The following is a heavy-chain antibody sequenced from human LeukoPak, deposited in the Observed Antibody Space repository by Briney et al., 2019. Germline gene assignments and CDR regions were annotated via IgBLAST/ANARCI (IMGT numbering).Heavy chain of an antibody. CDR1: GYTFTGYY. J-gene: IGHJ4*02. Sequence: ASVKASCKASGYTFTGYYMHWVRHAPGQGLEWMGWINPNSGGTNYAQKFQGRVTMTRDTSISTAYMELSRLRSEDTAVYYCASARRYSSGSDYWGQGTLVTVSS. D-gene: IGHD6-19*01. CDR2: INPNSGGT. V-gene: IGHV1-2*02. CDR3: ASARRYSSGSDY.